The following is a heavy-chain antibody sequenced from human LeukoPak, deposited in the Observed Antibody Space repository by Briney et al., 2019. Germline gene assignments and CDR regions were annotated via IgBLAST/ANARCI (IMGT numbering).Heavy chain of an antibody. J-gene: IGHJ4*02. V-gene: IGHV4-31*03. D-gene: IGHD5-12*01. CDR3: VCGDDSKKVGY. CDR2: IYAGERT. Sequence: SQTLSLTCTVSGGSISRADLYWNWVRQHPGKGLEWIVYIYAGERTSYNPSLRSRATISMDTSKSQFSLELTSVTAADTGVYYCVCGDDSKKVGYWGQGALVPVCS. CDR1: GGSISRADLY.